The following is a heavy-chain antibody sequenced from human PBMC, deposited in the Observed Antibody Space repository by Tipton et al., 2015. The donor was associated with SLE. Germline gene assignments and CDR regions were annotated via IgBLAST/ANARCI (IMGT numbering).Heavy chain of an antibody. D-gene: IGHD3-16*01. V-gene: IGHV4-38-2*02. Sequence: TLSLTCAVSGYSISSGYYWGWIRQPPGKGLEWIGSIYHSGSTYYNPSLKSRVTISVDTSKNQFSPKLSSVTAADTAVYYCARDLPQSGGDAFNIWGQGTMVTVSS. CDR3: ARDLPQSGGDAFNI. CDR1: GYSISSGYY. J-gene: IGHJ3*02. CDR2: IYHSGST.